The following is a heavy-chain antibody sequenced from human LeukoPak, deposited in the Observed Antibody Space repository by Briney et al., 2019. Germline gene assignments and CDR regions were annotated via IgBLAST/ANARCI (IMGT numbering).Heavy chain of an antibody. D-gene: IGHD6-6*01. CDR1: GFTYSSYS. J-gene: IGHJ4*02. Sequence: GGSLRLSCAASGFTYSSYSMNWVRQAPGKGLEWVSSISSSSSYIYYADSLKGRFTISRDNAKNSLYLQMNTLRAGDTAVYYCARCRVTHSSSSELDYWGQGTLVTVSS. CDR2: ISSSSSYI. CDR3: ARCRVTHSSSSELDY. V-gene: IGHV3-21*01.